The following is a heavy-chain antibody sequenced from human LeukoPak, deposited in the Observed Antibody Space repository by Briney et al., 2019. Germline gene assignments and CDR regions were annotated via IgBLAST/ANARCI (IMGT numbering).Heavy chain of an antibody. CDR3: TRDSRGVPAAKYFDY. V-gene: IGHV3-49*03. CDR1: GFTFGDYA. J-gene: IGHJ4*02. Sequence: GGSLRLSCTASGFTFGDYAMSWFRQAPGKGLEWVGFIRTKAYGGTAEYAASVKGRFTISRDDSKSIAYLQMNSLKTEDTAVYYCTRDSRGVPAAKYFDYWGQGTLVTVSS. D-gene: IGHD2-2*01. CDR2: IRTKAYGGTA.